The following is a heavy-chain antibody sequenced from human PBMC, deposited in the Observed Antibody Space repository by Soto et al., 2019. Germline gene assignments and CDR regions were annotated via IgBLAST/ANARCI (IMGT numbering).Heavy chain of an antibody. V-gene: IGHV1-2*04. D-gene: IGHD6-19*01. CDR3: ARDGVAVAGYYYYGMDV. CDR1: GYTFAGYY. Sequence: ASVKVSCKASGYTFAGYYMHWVRQAPGQGLEWMGWINPNSGGTNYAQKFQGWVTMIRDTSISTAYMELSRLRSDDTAVYYCARDGVAVAGYYYYGMDVWGQGTTVTVSS. J-gene: IGHJ6*02. CDR2: INPNSGGT.